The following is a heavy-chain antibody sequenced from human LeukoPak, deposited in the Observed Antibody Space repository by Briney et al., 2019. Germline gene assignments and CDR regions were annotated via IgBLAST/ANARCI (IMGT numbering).Heavy chain of an antibody. CDR3: ARRSTSSWSWFDP. CDR1: GYTFTGYY. V-gene: IGHV1-2*02. Sequence: GASVKVSCKASGYTFTGYYMHWVRQAPGQGLEWMGWINPNSGDTNYAQKFQGRVTMTRDTSTSTAYMELSSLRSDDTAVYYCARRSTSSWSWFDPWGQGTLVTVSS. J-gene: IGHJ5*02. CDR2: INPNSGDT. D-gene: IGHD6-6*01.